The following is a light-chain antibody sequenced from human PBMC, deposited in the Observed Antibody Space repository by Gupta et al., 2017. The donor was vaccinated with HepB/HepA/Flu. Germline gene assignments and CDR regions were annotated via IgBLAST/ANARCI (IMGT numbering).Light chain of an antibody. CDR3: CSYAGSYTWV. CDR2: DVS. CDR1: SSDVGGYNY. J-gene: IGLJ2*01. V-gene: IGLV2-11*01. Sequence: VTISCTGTSSDVGGYNYVSWYQQHPGKAPKLMIYDVSKRPSGVPDRFSGSKSGNTASLTISGLQAEDEADYYCCSYAGSYTWVFGGGTKLTVL.